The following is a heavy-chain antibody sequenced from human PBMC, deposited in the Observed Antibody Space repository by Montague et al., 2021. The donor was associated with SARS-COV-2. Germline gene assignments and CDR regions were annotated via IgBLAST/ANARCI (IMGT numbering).Heavy chain of an antibody. V-gene: IGHV3-74*01. Sequence: SLRLSCAASGFTFRRYWMHWVRQVPGRGPVWVSRIRPDGTSTHYAASVKGRFIISRDNAKNTLSLEMTNLRVDDTAIYYCVRPLWFGDSDYYFEAWGQGTLVSVSS. J-gene: IGHJ4*02. CDR3: VRPLWFGDSDYYFEA. D-gene: IGHD3-10*01. CDR1: GFTFRRYW. CDR2: IRPDGTST.